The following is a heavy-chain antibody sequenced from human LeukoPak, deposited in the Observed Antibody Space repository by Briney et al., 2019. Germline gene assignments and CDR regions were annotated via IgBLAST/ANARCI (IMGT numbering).Heavy chain of an antibody. CDR2: ISISSNYI. D-gene: IGHD3-10*01. V-gene: IGHV3-21*01. CDR3: ARVGFTILRGVPDRIEEGWFDP. CDR1: GFTFSSYS. Sequence: TGGSLRLSCAASGFTFSSYSMNWVRQAPGKGLEWVSSISISSNYIYYADSVKGRFNIFRDNAKSSLYLQMNSLRAEDTAVYYCARVGFTILRGVPDRIEEGWFDPWGQGTLVTVSS. J-gene: IGHJ5*02.